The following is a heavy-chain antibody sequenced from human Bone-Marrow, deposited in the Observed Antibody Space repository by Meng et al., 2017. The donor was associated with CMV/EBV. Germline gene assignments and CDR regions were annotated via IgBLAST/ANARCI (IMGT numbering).Heavy chain of an antibody. CDR1: GFTFSSYA. CDR2: ISYDGSNK. D-gene: IGHD2-2*01. V-gene: IGHV3-30*04. CDR3: ARGGDMFNREYQLLWGAGYVHYYYGMDV. Sequence: GGSLRLTCAASGFTFSSYAMHWVRQAPGKGLEWVAVISYDGSNKYYADSVKGRFTISRDKSQNTLYLQMNSLRAEDTAVYYCARGGDMFNREYQLLWGAGYVHYYYGMDVWGQGTTVTVSS. J-gene: IGHJ6*01.